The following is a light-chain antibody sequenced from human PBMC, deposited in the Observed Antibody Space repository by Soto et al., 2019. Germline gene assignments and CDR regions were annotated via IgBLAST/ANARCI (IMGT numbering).Light chain of an antibody. CDR3: QHQRT. CDR2: GAS. Sequence: EIVMTQSPATLSVSPGERVPLSCTASQSLTRNLAWYQHKPVHSPWLLIYGASARATGIPDRFSGSGSGTDFTLTISSLQPDDFATYYCQHQRTFGQGTKVDIK. V-gene: IGKV3-15*01. CDR1: QSLTRN. J-gene: IGKJ1*01.